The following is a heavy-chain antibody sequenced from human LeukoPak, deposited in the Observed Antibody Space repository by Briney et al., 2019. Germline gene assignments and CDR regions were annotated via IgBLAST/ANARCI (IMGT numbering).Heavy chain of an antibody. V-gene: IGHV3-23*01. J-gene: IGHJ4*02. CDR2: VRVNGRST. Sequence: GGSLRLSCSASGFAFSTYDMSWVRQAPGKGLEWVSTVRVNGRSTFYADSVKGRFTISRDNSKNTLYLQMNSLRAEDTALYYCAKPGEASNYYFDYWGQGALVTVSS. CDR3: AKPGEASNYYFDY. CDR1: GFAFSTYD. D-gene: IGHD2-21*01.